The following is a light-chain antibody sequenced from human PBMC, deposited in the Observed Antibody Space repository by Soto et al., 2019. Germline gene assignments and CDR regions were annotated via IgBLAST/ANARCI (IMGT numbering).Light chain of an antibody. V-gene: IGLV1-40*01. J-gene: IGLJ1*01. CDR3: AAWDDSLNGPV. CDR2: GNN. Sequence: QSVLTQPPSVSGAPGQRVTISCTGSSPNIGAGYDVHWYQQLPGTAPKLIIYGNNNRPSGVPDRFSGSKSGTSASLAISGLQSEDEADYYCAAWDDSLNGPVFGTGTKVTVL. CDR1: SPNIGAGYD.